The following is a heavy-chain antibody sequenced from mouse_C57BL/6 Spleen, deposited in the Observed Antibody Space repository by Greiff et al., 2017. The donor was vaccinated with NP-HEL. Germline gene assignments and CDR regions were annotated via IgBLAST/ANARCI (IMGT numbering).Heavy chain of an antibody. CDR3: ARRDSNYGLGLAY. D-gene: IGHD2-5*01. V-gene: IGHV5-17*01. J-gene: IGHJ3*01. CDR2: ISSGSSTI. Sequence: EVQGVESGGGLVKPGGSLKLSCAASGFTFSDYGMHWVRQAPEKGLEWVAYISSGSSTIYYADTVKGRVTISRDNAKNTLFLQMTSLRSEDTAMYYCARRDSNYGLGLAYWGQGTLVTVSA. CDR1: GFTFSDYG.